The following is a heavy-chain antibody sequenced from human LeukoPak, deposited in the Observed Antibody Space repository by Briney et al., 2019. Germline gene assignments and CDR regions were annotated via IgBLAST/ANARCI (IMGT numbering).Heavy chain of an antibody. CDR2: ISYDGSNK. Sequence: PGRSLRLSCAASGFTFSSYAMHWVRQAPGKGLEWVAVISYDGSNKYYADSVKGRFTISRDNSKNTLYLQMNSLRAEDTAVYYCATLGPHWGQGTLVTVSS. J-gene: IGHJ4*02. D-gene: IGHD7-27*01. CDR3: ATLGPH. V-gene: IGHV3-30-3*01. CDR1: GFTFSSYA.